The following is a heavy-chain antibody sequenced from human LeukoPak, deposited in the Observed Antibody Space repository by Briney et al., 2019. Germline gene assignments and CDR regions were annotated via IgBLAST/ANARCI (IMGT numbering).Heavy chain of an antibody. CDR2: IIPIFGTA. D-gene: IGHD3-22*01. CDR3: ARMVVRYYYDSSGYFHY. CDR1: GGTFSSYA. Sequence: SVKVSCKASGGTFSSYAISWVRQAPGQGLEWMGGIIPIFGTANYAQKFQGRVTITADESTSTAYMELSSLRSEDTAVYYCARMVVRYYYDSSGYFHYWGQGTLVTVSS. V-gene: IGHV1-69*01. J-gene: IGHJ4*02.